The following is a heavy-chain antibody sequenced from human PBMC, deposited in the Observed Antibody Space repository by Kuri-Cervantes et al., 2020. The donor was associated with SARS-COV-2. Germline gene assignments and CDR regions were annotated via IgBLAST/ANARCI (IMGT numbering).Heavy chain of an antibody. CDR1: GYTFTGYY. CDR2: INPNSGNT. J-gene: IGHJ6*03. CDR3: ARGYGYYDFWSGYYNYYYYYMDV. D-gene: IGHD3-3*01. Sequence: ASVKVSCKASGYTFTGYYMHWVRQAPGQGLEWMGWINPNSGNTGYAQKFQGRVTMTRNTSISTAYMELSSLRSEDTAVYYCARGYGYYDFWSGYYNYYYYYMDVWGKGTTVTVSS. V-gene: IGHV1-8*02.